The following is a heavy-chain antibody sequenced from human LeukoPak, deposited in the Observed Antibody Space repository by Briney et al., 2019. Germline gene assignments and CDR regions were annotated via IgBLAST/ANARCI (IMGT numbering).Heavy chain of an antibody. CDR3: ARSRVFAARGYFKH. CDR2: IYEGVST. D-gene: IGHD3-3*01. Sequence: PLETLSLTCTVSGGSIRRGYYYCGWIRQPRGKGLGWMGIIYEGVSTYYNPSFKTRVTISVDTSKNQFFRKLSSVTAADTAVYYCARSRVFAARGYFKHWGQGTLVPVSP. CDR1: GGSIRRGYYY. V-gene: IGHV4-39*01. J-gene: IGHJ1*01.